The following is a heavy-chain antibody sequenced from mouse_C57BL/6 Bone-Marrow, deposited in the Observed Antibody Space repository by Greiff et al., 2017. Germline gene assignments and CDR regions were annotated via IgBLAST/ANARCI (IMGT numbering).Heavy chain of an antibody. J-gene: IGHJ4*01. D-gene: IGHD2-3*01. Sequence: VQVVESGPGLVAPSQSLSITCTVSGFSLTSYAISWVRQTPGKGLEWLGVIWTGGGTNYNSALKSRLSISKDNSKSQVFLKMNSLQTDDTARYYCARYDGYYVPYYYAMDYWGQGTSGTVSS. CDR1: GFSLTSYA. CDR2: IWTGGGT. V-gene: IGHV2-9-1*01. CDR3: ARYDGYYVPYYYAMDY.